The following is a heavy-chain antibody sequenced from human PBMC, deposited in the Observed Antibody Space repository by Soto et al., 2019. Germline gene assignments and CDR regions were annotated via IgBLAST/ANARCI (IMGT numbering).Heavy chain of an antibody. CDR3: ARNLPETPLGY. CDR1: GVTVSNNW. D-gene: IGHD2-15*01. Sequence: EVQLVESGGGLVQPGGSLTLSCAASGVTVSNNWMTWVRQAPGKGLELVSLIYSGGTTHYADSVEGRFTIYIDGSXXXXXXXXXXXXXXXXXXXYCARNLPETPLGYWGQGTLVTVSS. J-gene: IGHJ4*02. CDR2: IYSGGTT. V-gene: IGHV3-66*01.